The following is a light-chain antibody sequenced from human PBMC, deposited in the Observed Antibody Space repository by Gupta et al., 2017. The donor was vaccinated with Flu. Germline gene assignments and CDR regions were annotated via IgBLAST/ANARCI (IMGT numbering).Light chain of an antibody. V-gene: IGKV1-33*01. CDR1: QDISKY. Sequence: DIQMTQSPSSLSASVGDRVTITCQASQDISKYLNWYQQKPGKAPKLLIYDASTWEAGVPSRFSGSGSGTDFTFTISSLQPEDIATYYCQQYDDLLFITFGQGTRLEIK. J-gene: IGKJ5*01. CDR3: QQYDDLLFIT. CDR2: DAS.